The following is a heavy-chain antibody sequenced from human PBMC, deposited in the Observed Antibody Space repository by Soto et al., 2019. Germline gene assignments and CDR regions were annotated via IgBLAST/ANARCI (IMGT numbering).Heavy chain of an antibody. CDR2: LYYSGGT. Sequence: PSETLSLTCTVSGDSINNYYWSWIRQPPGKGLEWLGYLYYSGGTNYNPSLKSRVTISADTSKNQFSLRLSSVTAADTAVYYCARFLGGYSGVYKYYYYMDVWGKGTTVTVSS. CDR3: ARFLGGYSGVYKYYYYMDV. D-gene: IGHD5-12*01. J-gene: IGHJ6*03. CDR1: GDSINNYY. V-gene: IGHV4-59*01.